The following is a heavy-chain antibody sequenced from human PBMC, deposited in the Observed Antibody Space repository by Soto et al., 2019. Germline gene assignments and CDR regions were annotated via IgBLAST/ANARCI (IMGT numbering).Heavy chain of an antibody. J-gene: IGHJ6*03. CDR3: ARFSPPGYYYMDV. CDR1: GGPISSGGYY. CDR2: IHYSGRT. V-gene: IGHV4-31*03. Sequence: QVQLQESGPGLVKPSQTLSLTCTVSGGPISSGGYYWTWVRQPPGKGLEWIGYIHYSGRTFYNPSLESRVIISLDTSANQFSLKLTSVTAADTAVYYCARFSPPGYYYMDVWGKGTSVTVAS.